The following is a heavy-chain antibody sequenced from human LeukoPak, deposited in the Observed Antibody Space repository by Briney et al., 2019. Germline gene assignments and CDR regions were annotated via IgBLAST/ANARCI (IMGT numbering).Heavy chain of an antibody. J-gene: IGHJ4*02. V-gene: IGHV1-69*06. CDR1: GYTFNSYD. D-gene: IGHD2-15*01. CDR2: IIPIFGTA. Sequence: SVKVSCKASGYTFNSYDINWVRQAPGQGLEWMGGIIPIFGTANNAQKLQGRVTITADKSTSTAYMELSSLRSEDTAVYYCASGSDIVVVVSLDYWGQGTLVTVSS. CDR3: ASGSDIVVVVSLDY.